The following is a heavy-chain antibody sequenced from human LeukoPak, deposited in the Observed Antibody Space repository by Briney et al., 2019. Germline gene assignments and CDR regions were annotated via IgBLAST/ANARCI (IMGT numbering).Heavy chain of an antibody. CDR1: GFTFSSYE. J-gene: IGHJ4*02. V-gene: IGHV3-48*03. CDR2: ISSSGSTI. CDR3: ARDGAAAGTDFDY. D-gene: IGHD6-13*01. Sequence: GGSLRLSCAASGFTFSSYEMNWVRQAPGKGLEWVSYISSSGSTIYYADSVKGRFTIPRDNAKNSLYLQMNSLRAEDTAVYYCARDGAAAGTDFDYWGQGTLVTVSS.